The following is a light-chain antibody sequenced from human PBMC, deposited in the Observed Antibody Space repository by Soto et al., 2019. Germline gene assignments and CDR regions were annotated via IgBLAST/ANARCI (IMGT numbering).Light chain of an antibody. CDR3: QQYGSSPIT. CDR2: GAS. Sequence: EIVLTQSPGTQSLSPGGRATLSCRASQSVISTYLAWYQQKPCQAPSLLIYGASSRATGIPDRFSGSGSGTDFTLTISRLEPEDFAVYYCQQYGSSPITFGQGTGLEIK. V-gene: IGKV3-20*01. J-gene: IGKJ5*01. CDR1: QSVISTY.